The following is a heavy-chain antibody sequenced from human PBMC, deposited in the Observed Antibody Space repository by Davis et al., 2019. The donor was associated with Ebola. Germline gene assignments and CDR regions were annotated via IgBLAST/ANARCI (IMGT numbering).Heavy chain of an antibody. V-gene: IGHV1-3*01. CDR2: INAGNGDT. CDR3: ARARSYCGGDCYSPWGAFDI. J-gene: IGHJ3*02. D-gene: IGHD2-21*02. CDR1: GYTFTSYA. Sequence: AASVKVSCKASGYTFTSYAMHWVRQSLGQRLEWMGWINAGNGDTKYSQNFQGRVTITRDTSASTVYMELSSLRSEDTAVYYCARARSYCGGDCYSPWGAFDIWGQGTMVTVSS.